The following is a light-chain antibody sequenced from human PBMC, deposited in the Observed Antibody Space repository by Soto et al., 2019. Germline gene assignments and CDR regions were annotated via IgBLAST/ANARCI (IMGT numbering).Light chain of an antibody. CDR1: QSVSST. V-gene: IGKV3-15*01. CDR3: QQYNKWPLT. Sequence: EIVMTQSPATLSVSPGERATLSCRASQSVSSTLAWYQQKPGQAPRLLIYAASARATGIPARFSGSGSGTEFTLTISRLQSEDFAIYYCQQYNKWPLTFGPGTKMDI. CDR2: AAS. J-gene: IGKJ3*01.